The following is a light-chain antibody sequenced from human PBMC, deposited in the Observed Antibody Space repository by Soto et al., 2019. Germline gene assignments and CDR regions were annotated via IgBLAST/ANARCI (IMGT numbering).Light chain of an antibody. CDR2: GAS. CDR1: QSVSSN. CDR3: QQYNNWPPKT. J-gene: IGKJ1*01. V-gene: IGKV3-15*01. Sequence: EIVMTQSPATLSVSPGERATLSCRASQSVSSNLAWYQQKPGQAPRLLIYGASTRATGIPARFSGSGSGTEFTLTISSLQSEDFAVYYCQQYNNWPPKTFGQGIKVEMK.